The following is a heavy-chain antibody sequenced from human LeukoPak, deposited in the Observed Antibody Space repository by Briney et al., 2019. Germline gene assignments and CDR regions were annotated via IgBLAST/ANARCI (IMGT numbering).Heavy chain of an antibody. V-gene: IGHV4-59*08. CDR3: ARHSTHIYGYLTAFDI. CDR2: IFYSGST. Sequence: PSETLSLTCTVSGGSISSYYWSWIRQPPGKGLEWLGFIFYSGSTNYNPSLKSRVTISVDTSKNQFSLKLSSVSAADTAIYYCARHSTHIYGYLTAFDIWGQGTMVTVSS. D-gene: IGHD5-18*01. J-gene: IGHJ3*02. CDR1: GGSISSYY.